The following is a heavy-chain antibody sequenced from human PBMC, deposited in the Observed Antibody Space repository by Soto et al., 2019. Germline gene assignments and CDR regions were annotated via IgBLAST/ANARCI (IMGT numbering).Heavy chain of an antibody. CDR2: MNPNSGNT. J-gene: IGHJ4*02. D-gene: IGHD3-3*01. V-gene: IGHV1-8*01. Sequence: QVQLVQSGAEVKKPGASVKVSCKASGYTFTSYDINWVRQATGQGLEWMGWMNPNSGNTGYAQKFQGRVTMTRNTSISTAYMELSCLRSEDTAVYYCARVGSIFGVVIKDYWGQGTLVTVSS. CDR1: GYTFTSYD. CDR3: ARVGSIFGVVIKDY.